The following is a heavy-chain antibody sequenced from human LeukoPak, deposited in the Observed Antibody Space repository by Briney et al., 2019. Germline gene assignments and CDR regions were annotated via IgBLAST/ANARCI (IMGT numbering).Heavy chain of an antibody. CDR1: GGTFSISA. D-gene: IGHD1-26*01. J-gene: IGHJ3*02. Sequence: SVKVSCKASGGTFSISAITWVRQAPGQGIEWMGRIIPILGITDYAQEFQGKVRFTADKSTTTAYMELSRLRSDDTAVYYCARDFICSGSYYPSGAFDIWRQARMV. CDR2: IIPILGIT. V-gene: IGHV1-69*04. CDR3: ARDFICSGSYYPSGAFDI.